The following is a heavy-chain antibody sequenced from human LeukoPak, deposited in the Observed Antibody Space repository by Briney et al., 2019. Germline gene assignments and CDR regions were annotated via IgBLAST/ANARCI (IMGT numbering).Heavy chain of an antibody. D-gene: IGHD6-13*01. Sequence: ASVKVSCKASGYTFTSYAMNWVRQAPGQGLEWMGWINTNTGDPTYAQGFTGRFVFSLDTSVSTAYLQISSLKAEDTAVYFCARDLFIGSGSWYESFDYWGQGTLVTVSS. CDR3: ARDLFIGSGSWYESFDY. CDR2: INTNTGDP. V-gene: IGHV7-4-1*02. J-gene: IGHJ4*02. CDR1: GYTFTSYA.